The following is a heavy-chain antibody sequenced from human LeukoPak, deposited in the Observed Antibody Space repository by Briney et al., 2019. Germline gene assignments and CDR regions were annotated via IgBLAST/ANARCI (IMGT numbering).Heavy chain of an antibody. CDR1: GYTFTSYY. D-gene: IGHD3-3*01. V-gene: IGHV1-46*03. CDR3: ARDASITIFGVVTPHNWFDP. Sequence: ASVKVSCKASGYTFTSYYMHWVRQAPGQGLEWMGIINPSGGSTSYAQKLQGRGTMSRDTSTSTVYMELSSLRSEDTAVYYCARDASITIFGVVTPHNWFDPWGQGTLVTVSS. J-gene: IGHJ5*02. CDR2: INPSGGST.